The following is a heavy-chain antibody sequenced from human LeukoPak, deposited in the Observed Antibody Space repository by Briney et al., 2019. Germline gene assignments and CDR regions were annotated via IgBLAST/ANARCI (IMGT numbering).Heavy chain of an antibody. CDR1: GFSFSTYA. J-gene: IGHJ4*02. D-gene: IGHD6-13*01. CDR2: ISGSGGYT. CDR3: AKEAGERRQQQAADY. Sequence: GGSLRLSCAASGFSFSTYAMSWVRQAPGKGLEWVSSISGSGGYTFYADSVKGWFTISRDNSKNTLYLQMNSLRAEDTAVYYCAKEAGERRQQQAADYWGQGSLVTVSS. V-gene: IGHV3-23*01.